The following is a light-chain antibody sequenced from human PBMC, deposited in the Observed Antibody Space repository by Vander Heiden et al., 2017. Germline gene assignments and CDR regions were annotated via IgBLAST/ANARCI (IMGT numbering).Light chain of an antibody. V-gene: IGKV3-11*01. CDR3: QQRSNWPLT. Sequence: EIVLTQSPATLSLSPVERATLPCTASQSVSSYLAWYQQKPGQAPRLLIYEASNRATGIPARFSGSGSGTDFTLTISSLEPEDLAVYYCQQRSNWPLTFGGGTKVEIK. CDR1: QSVSSY. CDR2: EAS. J-gene: IGKJ4*01.